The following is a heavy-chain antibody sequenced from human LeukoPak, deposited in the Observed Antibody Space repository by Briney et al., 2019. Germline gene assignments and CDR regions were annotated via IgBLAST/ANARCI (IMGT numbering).Heavy chain of an antibody. J-gene: IGHJ5*02. CDR3: AKDQRFCSGGYCYGWFDP. Sequence: GGSLRLSCAASGFTFSAYGMGWVRQAPGKGLEWVSAISVSGDITNYADSVKGRFTISRDNSKNTVSLQMNGLRAEDAALYYCAKDQRFCSGGYCYGWFDPWGQGTLVTVSS. CDR2: ISVSGDIT. CDR1: GFTFSAYG. V-gene: IGHV3-23*01. D-gene: IGHD2-15*01.